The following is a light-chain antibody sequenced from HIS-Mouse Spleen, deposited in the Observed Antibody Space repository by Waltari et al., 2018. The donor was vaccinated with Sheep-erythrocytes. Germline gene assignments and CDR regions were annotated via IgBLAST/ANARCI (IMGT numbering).Light chain of an antibody. CDR2: EGS. V-gene: IGLV2-23*01. CDR1: SSDVGSYTL. Sequence: QSALTQPASVSGSPGQSLTLSCTGTSSDVGSYTLVSWYQQHPGKAPKLMIYEGSKRPSGVSNRFSGSKSGNTASLTISGLQAEDEADYYCCSYAGSSTLVFGGGTKLTVL. J-gene: IGLJ2*01. CDR3: CSYAGSSTLV.